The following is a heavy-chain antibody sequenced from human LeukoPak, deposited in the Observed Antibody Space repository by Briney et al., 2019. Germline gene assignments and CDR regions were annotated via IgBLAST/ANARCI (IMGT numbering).Heavy chain of an antibody. CDR2: IYYSGST. CDR3: ARGGTGSSWSLRQSYYFDY. J-gene: IGHJ4*02. V-gene: IGHV4-39*01. D-gene: IGHD6-13*01. CDR1: GGSISSSSYY. Sequence: SETLSLPCTVSGGSISSSSYYWGWLRQPPGEGLEWIGSIYYSGSTYYNPSLKSRLTISVDTSKNQFSLKLSSVTAADAAVYYCARGGTGSSWSLRQSYYFDYWGQGTLVTGSS.